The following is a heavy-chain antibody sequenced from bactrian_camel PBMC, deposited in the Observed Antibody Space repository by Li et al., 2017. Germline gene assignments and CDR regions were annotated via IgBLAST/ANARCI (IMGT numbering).Heavy chain of an antibody. Sequence: QLVESGGGLVQPGGSLRLSCEASGSIVSRHNVAWVRQAPGKGLEWVSVIDAAGIGTDYTGSVKGRFTVSRDNARNTLFLQINGLKPEDTAMYYCAADVDCDYDMDYWGKGTQVTVS. V-gene: IGHV3S40*01. CDR2: IDAAGIGT. CDR1: GSIVSRHN. D-gene: IGHD5*01. J-gene: IGHJ7*01.